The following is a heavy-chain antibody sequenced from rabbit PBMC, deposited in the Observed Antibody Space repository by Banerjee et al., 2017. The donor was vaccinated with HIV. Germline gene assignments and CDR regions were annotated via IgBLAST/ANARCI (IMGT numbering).Heavy chain of an antibody. V-gene: IGHV1S45*01. CDR1: GFSFSNKYV. Sequence: QEQLEESGGDLVKPEGSLTLTCTASGFSFSNKYVMCWVRQAPGKGLEWIACINTTSGSAVSASWTRARFPISKTSWTTVTLQMTSMTAADTATSFYARDLTAVSSWHFNLWGQGTLVTVS. D-gene: IGHD1-1*01. CDR2: INTTSGSA. CDR3: ARDLTAVSSWHFNL. J-gene: IGHJ4*01.